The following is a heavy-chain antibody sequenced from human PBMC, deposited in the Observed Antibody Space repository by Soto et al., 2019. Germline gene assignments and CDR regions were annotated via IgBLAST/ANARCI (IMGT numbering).Heavy chain of an antibody. J-gene: IGHJ3*02. CDR2: IYRGGDT. CDR1: GFTVGYNY. D-gene: IGHD3-10*01. Sequence: GGSLSLSCAVSGFTVGYNYMSWVRQAPGKGLEWVSVIYRGGDTFYADSVKGRFTISRDNSKNTLYLQMNSLRAEDTAVYYCARGMYGSGSYYIGDAFDMWGQGTMVTVSS. V-gene: IGHV3-53*01. CDR3: ARGMYGSGSYYIGDAFDM.